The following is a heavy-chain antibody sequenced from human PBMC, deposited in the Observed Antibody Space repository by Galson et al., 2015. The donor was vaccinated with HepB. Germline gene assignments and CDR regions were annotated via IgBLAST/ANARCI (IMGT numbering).Heavy chain of an antibody. J-gene: IGHJ6*02. Sequence: SVKVSCKASGYTFTGYYMHWVRQAPGQGLEWMGWINPNSGGTNYAQKFQGWVTMTRDTSISTAYMELSRLRSDDTAAYYCARGGGITIFGVVITPGYYYYGMDVWGQGTTVTVSS. CDR1: GYTFTGYY. CDR2: INPNSGGT. D-gene: IGHD3-3*01. CDR3: ARGGGITIFGVVITPGYYYYGMDV. V-gene: IGHV1-2*04.